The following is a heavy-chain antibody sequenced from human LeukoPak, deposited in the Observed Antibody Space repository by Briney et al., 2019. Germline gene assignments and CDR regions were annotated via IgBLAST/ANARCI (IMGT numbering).Heavy chain of an antibody. Sequence: ASVKVSCKASGGTFSSYTISWVRQAPGQELEWMGRIIPILGIANYAQKFQGRVTITADKSTSTAYMELSSLRSEDTAVYYCARESEEYCSSTSCRAFDYWGQGTLVTVSS. J-gene: IGHJ4*02. V-gene: IGHV1-69*04. D-gene: IGHD2-2*01. CDR2: IIPILGIA. CDR3: ARESEEYCSSTSCRAFDY. CDR1: GGTFSSYT.